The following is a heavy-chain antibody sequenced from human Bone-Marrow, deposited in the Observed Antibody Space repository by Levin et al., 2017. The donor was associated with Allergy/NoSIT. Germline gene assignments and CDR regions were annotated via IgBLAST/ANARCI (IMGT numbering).Heavy chain of an antibody. Sequence: SETLSLTCAVSGGSISSSNRWSWVRQPPGKGLEWIGEIYHSGSTNYNPSLKSRVTISVDKSKNQFSLKLSSVTAADTAVYYCARSSSWATNDFDYWGQGTLVTVSS. V-gene: IGHV4-4*02. J-gene: IGHJ4*02. CDR3: ARSSSWATNDFDY. D-gene: IGHD6-13*01. CDR2: IYHSGST. CDR1: GGSISSSNR.